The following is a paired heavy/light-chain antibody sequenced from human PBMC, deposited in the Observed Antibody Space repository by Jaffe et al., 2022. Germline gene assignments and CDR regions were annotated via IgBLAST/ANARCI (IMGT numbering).Light chain of an antibody. CDR1: ALPKQY. CDR3: QSADSSGTYPDVV. J-gene: IGLJ2*01. Sequence: SYELTQPPSVSVSPGQTARITCSGDALPKQYAYWYQQKPGQAPVLVIYKDSERPSGIPERFSGSSSGTTVTLTISGVQAEDEADYYCQSADSSGTYPDVVFGGGTKLTVL. V-gene: IGLV3-25*03. CDR2: KDS.
Heavy chain of an antibody. CDR3: ARVPEVQGVMGRYYFDY. CDR2: INAGNGNT. D-gene: IGHD3-10*01. CDR1: GYTFTSYA. J-gene: IGHJ4*02. Sequence: QVQLVQSGAEVKKPGASVKVSCKASGYTFTSYAMHWVRQAPGQRLEWMGWINAGNGNTKYSQKFQGRVTITRDTSASTAYMELSSLRSEDTAVYYCARVPEVQGVMGRYYFDYWGQGTLVTVSS. V-gene: IGHV1-3*01.